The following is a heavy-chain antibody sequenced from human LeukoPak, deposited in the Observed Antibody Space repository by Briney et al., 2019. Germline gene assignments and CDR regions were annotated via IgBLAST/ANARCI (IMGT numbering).Heavy chain of an antibody. J-gene: IGHJ5*02. CDR1: GGSFSGYY. Sequence: PSETLSLTCAVYGGSFSGYYWSWIRQPPGKGLEWIGEINHSGSTNYNPSLKSRVTISVDTSKNQFSLKLSSVTAADTAVYYCARFVYSGSYNWFDPWGQGTLVTVSS. CDR3: ARFVYSGSYNWFDP. V-gene: IGHV4-34*01. D-gene: IGHD1-26*01. CDR2: INHSGST.